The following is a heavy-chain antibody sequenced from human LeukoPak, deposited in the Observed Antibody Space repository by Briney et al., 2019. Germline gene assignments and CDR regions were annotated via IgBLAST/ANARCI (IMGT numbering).Heavy chain of an antibody. CDR3: ARTVRASIYGSGSYFRY. V-gene: IGHV4-4*07. Sequence: SETLSLTCTVSGGSISSYYWSWIRQPAGKGLEWIGRIYTSGSTNYNPSLKSRVTMSVDTSKNQFSLKLSSVTAADPAVYYCARTVRASIYGSGSYFRYWGQGTLLTVSS. CDR2: IYTSGST. D-gene: IGHD3-10*01. CDR1: GGSISSYY. J-gene: IGHJ4*02.